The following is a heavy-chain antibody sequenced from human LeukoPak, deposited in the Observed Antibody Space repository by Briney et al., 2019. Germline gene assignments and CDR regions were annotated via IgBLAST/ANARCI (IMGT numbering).Heavy chain of an antibody. D-gene: IGHD6-6*01. Sequence: GGSLRLSCEGSAFIFSGHWMNWVRQTPGKGLEWVASIKEDGSERQYVDSVKGRFSISRDNTKGSLFLQLNSLRAEDTAVYYCARGPLEYSSPNWFDPWGQGTLVTVSS. V-gene: IGHV3-7*03. CDR3: ARGPLEYSSPNWFDP. CDR2: IKEDGSER. CDR1: AFIFSGHW. J-gene: IGHJ5*02.